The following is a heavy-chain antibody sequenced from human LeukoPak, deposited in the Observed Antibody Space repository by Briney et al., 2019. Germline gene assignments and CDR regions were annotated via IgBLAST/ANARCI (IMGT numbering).Heavy chain of an antibody. J-gene: IGHJ6*03. D-gene: IGHD6-13*01. CDR1: GGSFSGYY. CDR2: INHSGST. V-gene: IGHV4-34*01. Sequence: PSETLSLTCAVYGGSFSGYYWSWIRQPPGKGLEWIGEINHSGSTNYNPSLKSRVTISVDTSKNQFSLKLSSVTAADTAVYYCARDGSSWYYYYYYYMDVWGKGTTVTVSS. CDR3: ARDGSSWYYYYYYYMDV.